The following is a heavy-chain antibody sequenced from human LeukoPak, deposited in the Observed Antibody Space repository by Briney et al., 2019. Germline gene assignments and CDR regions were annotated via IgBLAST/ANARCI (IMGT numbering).Heavy chain of an antibody. CDR1: GESFSGYY. CDR3: ARGVNNWNVDVFDI. CDR2: INHSGST. D-gene: IGHD1-20*01. J-gene: IGHJ3*02. V-gene: IGHV4-34*01. Sequence: SETLSLTCAVYGESFSGYYWSWIRQPPGKGLEWIGEINHSGSTNYNPSLKSRVTISVDTSKNQFSLKLSSVTAADTAVYYCARGVNNWNVDVFDIWGQGTMVTVSS.